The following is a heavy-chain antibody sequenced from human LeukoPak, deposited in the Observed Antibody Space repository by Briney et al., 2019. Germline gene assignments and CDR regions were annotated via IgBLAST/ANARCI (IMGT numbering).Heavy chain of an antibody. D-gene: IGHD5-18*01. CDR3: ARSDTAMDAYFDY. CDR2: IDRSGTT. CDR1: GYSISSGYY. J-gene: IGHJ4*02. Sequence: SETLSLTCSVSGYSISSGYYWGWVRQAPGKGLEWIGSIDRSGTTNYNPSLKSRVTISVDTSKNQFSLNVKSVTAADTAVYYCARSDTAMDAYFDYWGQGTLVTVSS. V-gene: IGHV4-38-2*02.